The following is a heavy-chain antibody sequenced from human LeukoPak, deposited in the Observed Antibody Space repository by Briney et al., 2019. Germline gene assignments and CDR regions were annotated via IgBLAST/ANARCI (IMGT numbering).Heavy chain of an antibody. Sequence: GGSLRLSCAASGFTFSSYEMNWVRQAPGKGLEWVSYISSGGGTIYYADSVKGRFTISRDNAKNSLYLQMNSLRAEDTAVYYCARGLLRYYGSGNYFDYWGQGTLVTVSS. CDR3: ARGLLRYYGSGNYFDY. V-gene: IGHV3-48*03. CDR1: GFTFSSYE. D-gene: IGHD3-10*01. CDR2: ISSGGGTI. J-gene: IGHJ4*02.